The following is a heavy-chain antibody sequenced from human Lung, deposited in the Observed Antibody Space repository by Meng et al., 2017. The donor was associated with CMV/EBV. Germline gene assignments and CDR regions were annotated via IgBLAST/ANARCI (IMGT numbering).Heavy chain of an antibody. CDR3: ARENYYDSSGYPGAFFDY. CDR1: GFTFGSYW. J-gene: IGHJ4*02. Sequence: GGSLRLXCAASGFTFGSYWMSWVRQAPGKGLEWVANIKQDGSEKYYVDSVKGRFTISRDNAKNSLYLQMNSLRAEDTAVYYCARENYYDSSGYPGAFFDYWGQGTXVTGAS. D-gene: IGHD3-22*01. V-gene: IGHV3-7*01. CDR2: IKQDGSEK.